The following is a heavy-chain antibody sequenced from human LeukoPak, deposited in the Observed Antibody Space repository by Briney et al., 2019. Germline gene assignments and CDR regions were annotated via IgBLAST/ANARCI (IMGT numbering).Heavy chain of an antibody. CDR2: ISSSGSTI. CDR3: ARVRSTIAAALDY. CDR1: GFTFSSYE. V-gene: IGHV3-48*03. Sequence: GGSLRLSCAASGFTFSSYEMNWVRQAPGKGLEWVSCISSSGSTIYYADSVKGRFTISRDNAKNSLYLQMNSLRAEDTAVYYCARVRSTIAAALDYWGQGTLVTVSS. J-gene: IGHJ4*02. D-gene: IGHD6-13*01.